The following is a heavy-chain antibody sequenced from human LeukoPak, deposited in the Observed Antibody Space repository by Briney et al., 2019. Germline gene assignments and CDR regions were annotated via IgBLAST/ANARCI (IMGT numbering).Heavy chain of an antibody. CDR1: GYTFTSYD. CDR2: MNPNSGNT. Sequence: GASVKVSCKASGYTFTSYDINWVRQATGQGLEWMGWMNPNSGNTGYAQKFQGRVTITRNTSISTAYMELSSLRSEDTAVYYCARGKQQLDPYYYYYMDVWGKGTTVTVSS. J-gene: IGHJ6*03. V-gene: IGHV1-8*03. D-gene: IGHD6-13*01. CDR3: ARGKQQLDPYYYYYMDV.